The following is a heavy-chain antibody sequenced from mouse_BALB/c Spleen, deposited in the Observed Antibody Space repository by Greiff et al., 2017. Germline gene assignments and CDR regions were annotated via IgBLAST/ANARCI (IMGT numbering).Heavy chain of an antibody. Sequence: EVQLVESGGDLVKPGGSLKLSCAASGFTFSSYGMSWVRQTPDKRLEWVATISSGGSYTYYPDSVKGRFTISRDNAKNTLYLQMSSLKSEDTAMYYCARGGKGYDDGLDYWGQGTTLTVSS. D-gene: IGHD2-2*01. V-gene: IGHV5-6*01. CDR2: ISSGGSYT. J-gene: IGHJ2*01. CDR3: ARGGKGYDDGLDY. CDR1: GFTFSSYG.